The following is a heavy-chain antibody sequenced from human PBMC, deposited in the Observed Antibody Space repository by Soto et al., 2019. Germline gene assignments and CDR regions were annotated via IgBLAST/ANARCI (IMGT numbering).Heavy chain of an antibody. CDR1: GFTFSSFV. CDR2: IWLDGSNR. V-gene: IGHV3-33*01. Sequence: GSLRLSCASSGFTFSSFVMHWVRRAPGKGLEWMPVIWLDGSNRYYADSVKGRFTISTDNSKNTLHLQTNSLRAEDTAVYYCARGSTYYFDYWRQGTLVTVSS. J-gene: IGHJ4*02. CDR3: ARGSTYYFDY.